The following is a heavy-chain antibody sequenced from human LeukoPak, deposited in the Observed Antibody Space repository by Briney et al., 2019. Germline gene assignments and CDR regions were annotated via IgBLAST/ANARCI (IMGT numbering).Heavy chain of an antibody. Sequence: GGSLRLSCAASGFTFSSYWMHWVRQAPGKGLVWVSRINSDGSSTSYADSVKGRSTISRDNAKNTLYLQMNSLRAEDTAVYYCARGGRSTWYDYWGQGTLVTVSS. J-gene: IGHJ4*02. CDR1: GFTFSSYW. V-gene: IGHV3-74*01. CDR2: INSDGSST. D-gene: IGHD6-13*01. CDR3: ARGGRSTWYDY.